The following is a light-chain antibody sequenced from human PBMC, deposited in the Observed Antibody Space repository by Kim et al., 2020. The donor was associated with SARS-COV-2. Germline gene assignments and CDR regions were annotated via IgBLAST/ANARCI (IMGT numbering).Light chain of an antibody. V-gene: IGKV3-20*01. Sequence: EIVLTQSPATLSLSPGERATLSCRASQTDGSFSAWYQQKPGQAPRLLIYGGSSRATGIPDKFSGSGSGTDLTLTISRLEPEDSAVYYCLQYADSPPWTFGQGTKVDIK. CDR2: GGS. CDR3: LQYADSPPWT. J-gene: IGKJ1*01. CDR1: QTDGSF.